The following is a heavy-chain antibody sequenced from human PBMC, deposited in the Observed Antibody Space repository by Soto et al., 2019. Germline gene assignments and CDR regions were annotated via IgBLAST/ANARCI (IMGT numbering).Heavy chain of an antibody. D-gene: IGHD6-13*01. CDR3: AKEVREHIEAVGQGY. CDR2: VYYTGAT. CDR1: GGSISSTSYY. V-gene: IGHV4-39*02. Sequence: QLQLQESGPGLVKPSETLSLTCSVSGGSISSTSYYWGWIRQPPGKGLEWIGTVYYTGATYYNPSLKSRVTTSVDTSKNQFSLKLSSVTAADTAIYYCAKEVREHIEAVGQGYWGQGTLVTVSS. J-gene: IGHJ4*02.